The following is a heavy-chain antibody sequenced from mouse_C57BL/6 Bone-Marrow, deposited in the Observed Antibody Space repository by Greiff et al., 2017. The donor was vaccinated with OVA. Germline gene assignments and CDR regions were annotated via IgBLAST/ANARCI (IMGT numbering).Heavy chain of an antibody. D-gene: IGHD1-1*01. J-gene: IGHJ1*03. CDR3: ARDAYYGSRYWYFDV. CDR1: GFTFSDFY. Sequence: EVNVVESGGGLVQSGRSLRLSCATSGFTFSDFYMEWVRQAPGKGLEWIAASRNKANDYTTEYSASVKGRFIVSRDTSQSILYLQMNALRAEDTAIYYCARDAYYGSRYWYFDVWGTGTTVTVSS. CDR2: SRNKANDYTT. V-gene: IGHV7-1*01.